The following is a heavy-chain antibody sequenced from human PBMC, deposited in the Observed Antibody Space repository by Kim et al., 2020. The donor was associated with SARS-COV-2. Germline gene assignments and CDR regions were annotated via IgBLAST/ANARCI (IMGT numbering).Heavy chain of an antibody. D-gene: IGHD6-13*01. Sequence: GGSLRLSCAASGFTFSSYGMHWVRQAPGKGLEWVAVIWYDGSNKYYADSVKGRFTISRDNSKNTLYLQMNSLRAEDTAVYYCARAGGSSWSSGSEDWFDPWGQGTLVTVSS. CDR3: ARAGGSSWSSGSEDWFDP. V-gene: IGHV3-33*01. CDR1: GFTFSSYG. J-gene: IGHJ5*02. CDR2: IWYDGSNK.